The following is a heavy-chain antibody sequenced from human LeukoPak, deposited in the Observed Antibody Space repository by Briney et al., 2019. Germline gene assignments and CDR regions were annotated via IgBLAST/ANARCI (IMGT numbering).Heavy chain of an antibody. CDR1: GFTFSDYY. D-gene: IGHD2-2*01. CDR3: ARDPNCEYQVLAYYYYGMDV. CDR2: ISGSTTYT. V-gene: IGHV3-11*06. Sequence: GGSLRLSCAASGFTFSDYYMNWIRQAPGKGLEWVSYISGSTTYTKYADSVKGRFTISRDNAKNSLYLQMNSLRVEDTAVYYCARDPNCEYQVLAYYYYGMDVWGKGTTVTVSS. J-gene: IGHJ6*04.